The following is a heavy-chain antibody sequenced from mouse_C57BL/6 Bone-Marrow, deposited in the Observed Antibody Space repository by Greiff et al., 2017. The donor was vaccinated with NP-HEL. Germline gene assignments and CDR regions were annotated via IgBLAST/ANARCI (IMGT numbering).Heavy chain of an antibody. Sequence: EVQVVESGGGLVKPGGSLKLSCAASGFTFSDYGMHWVRQAPEKGLEWVAYISSGSSTIYYADTVKGRFTISRDNAKNTLFLQMTSLRSEDTAMYYCARGGNPAWFAYWGQGTLVTVSA. J-gene: IGHJ3*01. V-gene: IGHV5-17*01. CDR2: ISSGSSTI. CDR1: GFTFSDYG. CDR3: ARGGNPAWFAY.